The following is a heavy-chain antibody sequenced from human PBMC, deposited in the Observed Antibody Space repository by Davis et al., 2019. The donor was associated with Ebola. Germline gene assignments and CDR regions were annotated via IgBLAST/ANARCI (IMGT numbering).Heavy chain of an antibody. V-gene: IGHV3-11*04. CDR1: GFTFSDYY. D-gene: IGHD3-3*01. J-gene: IGHJ6*02. CDR3: ARDRSGYYSYYGMDV. Sequence: GESLKISCAASGFTFSDYYMSWIRQAPGKGLEWVSYISSSDSTIYYADSVKGRFTISRDNAKNSLYLQMNSLRDEDTAVYYCARDRSGYYSYYGMDVWGQGTTVTVSS. CDR2: ISSSDSTI.